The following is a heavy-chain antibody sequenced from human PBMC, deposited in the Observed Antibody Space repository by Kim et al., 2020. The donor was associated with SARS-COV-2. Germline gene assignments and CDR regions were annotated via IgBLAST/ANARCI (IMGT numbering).Heavy chain of an antibody. CDR2: ISTYNGDI. J-gene: IGHJ4*02. V-gene: IGHV1-18*01. CDR1: GYTFSSHG. Sequence: ASVKVSCKASGYTFSSHGITWVRQAPGQGLEWMGWISTYNGDITYAQKFQGRVTMITDTSTRTAYMELRSLSSDDTAVYYCARDGGRAAAGYDYWGQGTLVTVSS. D-gene: IGHD6-13*01. CDR3: ARDGGRAAAGYDY.